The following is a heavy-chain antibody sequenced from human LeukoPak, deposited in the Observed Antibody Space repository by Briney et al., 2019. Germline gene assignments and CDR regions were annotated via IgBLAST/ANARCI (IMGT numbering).Heavy chain of an antibody. Sequence: GGSLRLSCAASGFTFSSYWMSWVRQAPGKGLEGVANIKQDGSEKYYVDSVKGRFTISRDNAKNSLYLQMNSLRAEDTAVYYCARDRLIRYYYDSSGYPEGYFDYWGQGTLVTVSS. J-gene: IGHJ4*02. V-gene: IGHV3-7*01. D-gene: IGHD3-22*01. CDR1: GFTFSSYW. CDR2: IKQDGSEK. CDR3: ARDRLIRYYYDSSGYPEGYFDY.